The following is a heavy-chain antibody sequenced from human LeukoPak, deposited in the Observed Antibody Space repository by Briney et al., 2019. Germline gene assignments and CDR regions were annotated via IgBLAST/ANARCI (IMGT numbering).Heavy chain of an antibody. J-gene: IGHJ4*02. CDR3: ATYRQVLLPFES. D-gene: IGHD2-8*02. Sequence: GGSLRLSCEASGFTFNNYWMSWVRQPPGKGLEWVSSIFPSGGEIHYADSVRGRFTISRDNSKSTLSLQMNSLRAEDTAIYYCATYRQVLLPFESWGQGTLVTVSS. CDR2: IFPSGGEI. V-gene: IGHV3-23*01. CDR1: GFTFNNYW.